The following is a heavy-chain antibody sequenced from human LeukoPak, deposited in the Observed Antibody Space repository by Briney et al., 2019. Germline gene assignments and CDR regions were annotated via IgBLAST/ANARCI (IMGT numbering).Heavy chain of an antibody. V-gene: IGHV3-53*04. CDR2: IYSGGST. CDR3: ARAHDYYYYGMDV. Sequence: GGSLRLSCAASGFTVSSNYMSWVRQAPGKGLEWVSVIYSGGSTYYADSVKGQFTISRHNSKNTLYLQMNSLRAEDTAVYYCARAHDYYYYGMDVWGQGTTVTVSS. J-gene: IGHJ6*02. D-gene: IGHD3-3*01. CDR1: GFTVSSNY.